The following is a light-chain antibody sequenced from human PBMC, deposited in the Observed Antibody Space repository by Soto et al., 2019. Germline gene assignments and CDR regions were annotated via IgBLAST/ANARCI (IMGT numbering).Light chain of an antibody. CDR3: QQYYSYPT. J-gene: IGKJ5*01. CDR2: AAS. CDR1: QSISSY. V-gene: IGKV1-39*01. Sequence: DIQMTQSPSSLCGSVGDRVTITCRASQSISSYLNWYQQKPGKAPKLLIYAASTLQSGVPSRFSGSGSGTDFTLTISCLQSEDFATYYCQQYYSYPTFGQGTRLEIK.